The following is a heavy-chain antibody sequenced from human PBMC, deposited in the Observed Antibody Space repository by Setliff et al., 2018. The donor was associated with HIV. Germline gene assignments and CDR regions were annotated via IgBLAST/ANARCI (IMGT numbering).Heavy chain of an antibody. Sequence: GASVKVSCKASGYTFTSYDINWVRQATGQGLEWMGWMNPNSGNTGYAQKFQGRGTMTRNTSISTAYMELSSLRSEDTAVYYCASKLWDGDYGLLDDWGQGTLVTVSS. CDR3: ASKLWDGDYGLLDD. CDR2: MNPNSGNT. J-gene: IGHJ4*02. V-gene: IGHV1-8*02. CDR1: GYTFTSYD. D-gene: IGHD4-17*01.